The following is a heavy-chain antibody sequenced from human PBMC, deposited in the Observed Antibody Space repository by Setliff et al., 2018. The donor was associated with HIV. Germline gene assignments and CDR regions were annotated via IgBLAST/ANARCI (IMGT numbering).Heavy chain of an antibody. CDR2: IKQDGTEK. D-gene: IGHD1-26*01. J-gene: IGHJ4*02. Sequence: GGSLRLSCAASGFTFTSYWMSWVRQAPGKGLEWVANIKQDGTEKNYVDSVKGRFTISRDNSKNPLYLQMNSLRAEDTAVYYCARELQWSRYSGREEEDYWGQGTLVTVSS. CDR1: GFTFTSYW. CDR3: ARELQWSRYSGREEEDY. V-gene: IGHV3-7*01.